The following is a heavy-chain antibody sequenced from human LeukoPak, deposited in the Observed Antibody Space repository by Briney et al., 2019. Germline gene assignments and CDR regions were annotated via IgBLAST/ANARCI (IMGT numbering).Heavy chain of an antibody. V-gene: IGHV3-43D*03. CDR1: GFTFDDYA. J-gene: IGHJ6*02. CDR3: AKDKKLLWFGELDV. CDR2: ISWDGGST. Sequence: AGGSLRLSCVASGFTFDDYAMHWVRQAPGKGLEWVSLISWDGGSTYYADSVKGRFTISRDNSKNSLYLQMNSLRAEDTALYYCAKDKKLLWFGELDVWGQGTTVTVSS. D-gene: IGHD3-10*01.